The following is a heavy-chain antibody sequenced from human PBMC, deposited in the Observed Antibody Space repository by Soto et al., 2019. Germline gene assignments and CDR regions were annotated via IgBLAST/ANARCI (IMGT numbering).Heavy chain of an antibody. D-gene: IGHD5-12*01. V-gene: IGHV4-59*01. CDR1: GGSISSYY. J-gene: IGHJ3*02. Sequence: SETLSLTCTVSGGSISSYYWSWIRQPPGKGLEWIGYIYYSGSTNYNPSLKSRVTISVDTSKNQFSLKLSSVTAADTAVYYCASISGYDFPSDDAFDIWGQGTMVTVS. CDR2: IYYSGST. CDR3: ASISGYDFPSDDAFDI.